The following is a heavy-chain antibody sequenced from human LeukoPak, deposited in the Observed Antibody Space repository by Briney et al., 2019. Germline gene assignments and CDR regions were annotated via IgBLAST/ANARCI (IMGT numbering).Heavy chain of an antibody. CDR1: GGSINVYY. CDR2: ISYSGST. J-gene: IGHJ4*02. D-gene: IGHD6-6*01. V-gene: IGHV4-59*01. Sequence: SETLSLTCSVSGGSINVYYWNWIRQSPGKGLEWIGSISYSGSTNYNPSLKSRVTISIDTSRNRFSLKVSSVTAADTAIYYCARGGSRSYTSSTLDYWGQGTLVIVSS. CDR3: ARGGSRSYTSSTLDY.